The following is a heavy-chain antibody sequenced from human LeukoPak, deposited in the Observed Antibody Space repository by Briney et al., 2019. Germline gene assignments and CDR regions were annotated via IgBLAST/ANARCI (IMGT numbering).Heavy chain of an antibody. CDR3: AKDGQRRAVSVVTYMDV. D-gene: IGHD6-19*01. V-gene: IGHV3-9*01. Sequence: GGSLRLSCAAAGFTFDDYAMHWVRQAPGKGLEWVSTINWNSGRMEYADSVKDRFTISRDNAKNSLYLQMNSLRDEDTALYYCAKDGQRRAVSVVTYMDVWGKGTTVTVSS. CDR2: INWNSGRM. CDR1: GFTFDDYA. J-gene: IGHJ6*03.